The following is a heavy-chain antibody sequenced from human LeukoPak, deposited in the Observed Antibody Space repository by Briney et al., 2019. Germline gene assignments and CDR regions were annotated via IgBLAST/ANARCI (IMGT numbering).Heavy chain of an antibody. CDR3: ARGEAPYYDFWSGYSPYYFDY. CDR2: IKQDGSEK. CDR1: GFTFSSYW. Sequence: GGSLRLSCAASGFTFSSYWMSWVRQAPGKGLEWVANIKQDGSEKYYVDSVKGRFTISRDNAKNSLYLQMNSLRAEDTAVYYCARGEAPYYDFWSGYSPYYFDYWGQGTLVTVSS. V-gene: IGHV3-7*01. J-gene: IGHJ4*02. D-gene: IGHD3-3*01.